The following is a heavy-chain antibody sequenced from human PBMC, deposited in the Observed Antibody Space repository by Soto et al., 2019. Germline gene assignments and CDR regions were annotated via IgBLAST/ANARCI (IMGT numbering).Heavy chain of an antibody. CDR3: ARGTSEGQIFYYFDY. V-gene: IGHV4-59*01. Sequence: SETLSLTCTVPGGSISGYYWSWIRQPPGKGLEWIGYFYYSGGTSYNPSLKSRLTISVDTSKNQFSLRLTSVTAADTAVYYCARGTSEGQIFYYFDYWGQGALVTVSS. D-gene: IGHD3-9*01. CDR1: GGSISGYY. CDR2: FYYSGGT. J-gene: IGHJ4*02.